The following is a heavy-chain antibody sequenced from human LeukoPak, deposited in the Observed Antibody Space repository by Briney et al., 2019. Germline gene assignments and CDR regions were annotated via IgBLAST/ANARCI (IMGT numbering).Heavy chain of an antibody. J-gene: IGHJ3*02. V-gene: IGHV1-2*02. CDR2: INPNSGGT. CDR1: GYTVTGYY. CDR3: ARDWVVGDIDAFDI. D-gene: IGHD1-26*01. Sequence: ASVKVSCKASGYTVTGYYMHWVRQAPGQGLEWMGWINPNSGGTNYAQKFQGRVTMTRDTSISTAYMELSRLRSDDTAVYYCARDWVVGDIDAFDIWGQGTMVTVSS.